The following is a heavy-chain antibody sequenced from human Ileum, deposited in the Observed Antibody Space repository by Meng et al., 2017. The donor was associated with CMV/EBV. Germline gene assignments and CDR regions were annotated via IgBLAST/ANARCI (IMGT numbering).Heavy chain of an antibody. CDR3: AKEWGTTAGGTRGDLDY. Sequence: GESLKISCAASGFTFSSNAMSWVRQAPGKGLEWVSAISYSGDTTSYADSVKGRVTISRDNSKNTLYLQMNSLRAEDTAIYYCAKEWGTTAGGTRGDLDYWGQGTLVTVSS. J-gene: IGHJ4*02. D-gene: IGHD6-13*01. CDR1: GFTFSSNA. V-gene: IGHV3-23*01. CDR2: ISYSGDTT.